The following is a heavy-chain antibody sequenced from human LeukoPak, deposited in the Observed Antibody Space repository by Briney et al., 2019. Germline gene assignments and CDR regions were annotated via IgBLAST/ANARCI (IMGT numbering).Heavy chain of an antibody. V-gene: IGHV3-7*01. J-gene: IGHJ4*02. D-gene: IGHD7-27*01. CDR1: GFAFSSYW. CDR3: ARDFNWGIFDY. CDR2: IKQDGSEK. Sequence: GGSLRLSCAASGFAFSSYWMNWVRQAPGKGLEWVAKIKQDGSEKYYVDSVKGRFSISRDNAKNSLYLQMDSLRAEDTAVYYCARDFNWGIFDYWGQGILVTVSS.